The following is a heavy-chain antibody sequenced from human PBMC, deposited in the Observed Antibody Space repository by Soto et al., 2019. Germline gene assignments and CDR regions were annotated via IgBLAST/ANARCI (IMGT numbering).Heavy chain of an antibody. V-gene: IGHV3-23*01. CDR2: VSIGGST. CDR1: GFTFSSYA. D-gene: IGHD1-26*01. J-gene: IGHJ4*02. Sequence: DVQLLESGGGLVQPEGSLRLSCAASGFTFSSYAMGWVRQGPGKGLEWVAVVSIGGSTHYAASVRGRFTISRDNSKNALSLQMNSLTAEDTAVYFCAKRRGAGGHFDLWGQGALVTVSS. CDR3: AKRRGAGGHFDL.